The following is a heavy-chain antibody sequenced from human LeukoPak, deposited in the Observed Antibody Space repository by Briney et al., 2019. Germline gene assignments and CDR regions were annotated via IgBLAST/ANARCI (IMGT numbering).Heavy chain of an antibody. CDR3: ARSYYYDSSGYFDY. V-gene: IGHV4-34*01. Sequence: SETLSLTCAVYGGSFSGYYWSCIRQPPGKGLEWIVEINHSGSTNYNPSLKSRVTISVDTSKNQFSLKLSSVTAADTAVYYCARSYYYDSSGYFDYWGQGTLVTVSS. J-gene: IGHJ4*02. CDR2: INHSGST. D-gene: IGHD3-22*01. CDR1: GGSFSGYY.